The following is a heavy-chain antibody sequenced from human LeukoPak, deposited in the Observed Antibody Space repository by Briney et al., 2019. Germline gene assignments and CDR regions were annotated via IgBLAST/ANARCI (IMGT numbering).Heavy chain of an antibody. D-gene: IGHD6-13*01. CDR2: IDSDGSSA. J-gene: IGHJ4*02. CDR3: ARGTAATAGIDY. V-gene: IGHV3-74*01. Sequence: GGSLRLSCGASGFTFSTYWLHWLRQAPGKGLVWVSHIDSDGSSATYGDSAKGRFTISRDNSKNMVYLQMNSLRADDTAIYYCARGTAATAGIDYWGQGALVTVSS. CDR1: GFTFSTYW.